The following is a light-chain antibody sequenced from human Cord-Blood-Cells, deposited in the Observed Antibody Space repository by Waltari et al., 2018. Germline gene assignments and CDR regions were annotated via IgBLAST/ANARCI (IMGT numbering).Light chain of an antibody. V-gene: IGKV1-5*01. J-gene: IGKJ2*01. CDR3: QQYNSYSYT. CDR1: QSISSW. CDR2: DAS. Sequence: DIQITQFPSTLSAAVGDRVTITCRASQSISSWLAWYQQKPGKAPKLLIYDASSLESGVPSRFSGSGSGTEFTLTISSLQPDDFATYYCQQYNSYSYTFGQGTKLEIK.